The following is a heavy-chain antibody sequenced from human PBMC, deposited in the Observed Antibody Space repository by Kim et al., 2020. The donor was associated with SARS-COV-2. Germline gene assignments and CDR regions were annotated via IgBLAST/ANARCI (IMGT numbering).Heavy chain of an antibody. V-gene: IGHV1-2*02. Sequence: ASVKVSCKASGYTFTGYYMHWVRQAPGQGLEWMGWINPNSGGTNYAQKFQGRVTMTRDTSISTAYMELSRLRSDDTAVYYCARGGGYCSSTSCYKFLGRFDPWGQGTLVTVSS. CDR1: GYTFTGYY. CDR3: ARGGGYCSSTSCYKFLGRFDP. D-gene: IGHD2-2*02. CDR2: INPNSGGT. J-gene: IGHJ5*02.